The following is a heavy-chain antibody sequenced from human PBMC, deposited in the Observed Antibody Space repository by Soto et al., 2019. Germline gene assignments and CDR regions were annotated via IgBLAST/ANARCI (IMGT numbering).Heavy chain of an antibody. V-gene: IGHV3-7*01. CDR3: ASYSGSYFPVGHDR. CDR2: IKQDGTEI. Sequence: GGSLRLSCVASGFTFSSYWMSWVRQAPGGGLGWVANIKQDGTEIHYVESVKGRFTIFRDNAKKSLYLQMNSLRAEDTAVYFCASYSGSYFPVGHDRWGQGTLVTVSS. CDR1: GFTFSSYW. J-gene: IGHJ5*02. D-gene: IGHD1-26*01.